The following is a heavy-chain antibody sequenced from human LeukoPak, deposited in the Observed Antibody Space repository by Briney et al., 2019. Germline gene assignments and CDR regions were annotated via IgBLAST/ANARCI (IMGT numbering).Heavy chain of an antibody. Sequence: GRSLRHSCAASGFTFSSYGMHWVRQAPGKGLEWVAVIWYDGSNKYYADSVKGRFTISRDNSKNTLYLQMNSLRAEDTAVYYCARDLVYSSSWYYYYYYMDVWGKGTTVTVSS. CDR1: GFTFSSYG. CDR3: ARDLVYSSSWYYYYYYMDV. CDR2: IWYDGSNK. J-gene: IGHJ6*03. V-gene: IGHV3-33*01. D-gene: IGHD6-13*01.